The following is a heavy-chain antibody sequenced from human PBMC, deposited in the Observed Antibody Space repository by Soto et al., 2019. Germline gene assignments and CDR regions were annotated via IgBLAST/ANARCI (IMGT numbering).Heavy chain of an antibody. V-gene: IGHV4-59*01. D-gene: IGHD2-2*01. CDR3: ARQYCSTTSCYVGFYYMDV. J-gene: IGHJ6*03. CDR2: IYYSGST. Sequence: PSETLSLTCTVSGDSISRYYWSWIRQPPGKGLEWIGYIYYSGSTMFNPSLKSRVTISVDTSKNQFSLKLSSVAAADTAVYYCARQYCSTTSCYVGFYYMDVWGKGTMVTVSS. CDR1: GDSISRYY.